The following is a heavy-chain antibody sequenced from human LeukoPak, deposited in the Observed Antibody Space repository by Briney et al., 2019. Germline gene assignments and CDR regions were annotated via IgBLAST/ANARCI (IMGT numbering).Heavy chain of an antibody. CDR3: ARRSIAVAGDAYYYGMDV. J-gene: IGHJ6*02. V-gene: IGHV4-39*01. Sequence: PSETLSLTCTVSGGSISSTSYYWGWIRPPPGKGVEWIGNIYFTGSTYYNPSLKSRVTISVDTSKNQFSLNLTSVTAADTAEYYCARRSIAVAGDAYYYGMDVWGQGTTVTVSS. CDR2: IYFTGST. D-gene: IGHD6-19*01. CDR1: GGSISSTSYY.